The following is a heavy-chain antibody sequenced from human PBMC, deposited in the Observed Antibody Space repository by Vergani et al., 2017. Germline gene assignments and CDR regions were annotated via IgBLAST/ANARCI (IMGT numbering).Heavy chain of an antibody. J-gene: IGHJ3*02. CDR3: ARDRSVEGLRLLSAFDI. V-gene: IGHV1-46*01. CDR1: GYTFTSYY. D-gene: IGHD2-15*01. CDR2: INPSGGST. Sequence: QVQLVQSGAEVKKRGASVKVSCKASGYTFTSYYMHWVRQAPGQGLEWMGIINPSGGSTSYAQKFQGRVTMTRDTSTSTVYMELSSLRSEDTAVYYCARDRSVEGLRLLSAFDIWGQGTMVTVSS.